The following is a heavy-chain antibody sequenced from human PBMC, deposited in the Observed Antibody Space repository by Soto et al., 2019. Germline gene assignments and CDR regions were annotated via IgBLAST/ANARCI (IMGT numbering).Heavy chain of an antibody. Sequence: GESLKISCKGSGYSFTSYWIGWVRQMPGKGLEWMGVIYPGDSDTRYSPSFQGQVTISADKSISTAYLQWSSLKASDTAMYYCARTAATGKYYYGVDVWGQGTTVTVSS. D-gene: IGHD6-13*01. J-gene: IGHJ6*02. CDR1: GYSFTSYW. V-gene: IGHV5-51*01. CDR2: IYPGDSDT. CDR3: ARTAATGKYYYGVDV.